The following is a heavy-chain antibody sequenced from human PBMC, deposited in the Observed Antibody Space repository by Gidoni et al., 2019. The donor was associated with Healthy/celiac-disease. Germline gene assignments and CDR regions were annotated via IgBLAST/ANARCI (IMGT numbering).Heavy chain of an antibody. Sequence: EVQLVESGGGLVKPGGSLRLSCAASGFPFSNAWMSWVRQAPGKGLEWVGRIKSKTDGGTTDYAAPVKGRFTISRDDSKNTLYLQMNSLKTEDTAVYYCTTDDYGVPFDYWGQGTLVTVSS. D-gene: IGHD4-17*01. J-gene: IGHJ4*02. CDR2: IKSKTDGGTT. CDR3: TTDDYGVPFDY. CDR1: GFPFSNAW. V-gene: IGHV3-15*01.